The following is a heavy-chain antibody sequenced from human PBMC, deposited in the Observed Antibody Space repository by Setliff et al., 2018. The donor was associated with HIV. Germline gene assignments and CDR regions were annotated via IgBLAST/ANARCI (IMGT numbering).Heavy chain of an antibody. D-gene: IGHD3-22*01. CDR3: ARSGYTSGFYWVFGAFGV. V-gene: IGHV4-39*01. CDR1: GDSISSNSFS. CDR2: VYHTGST. Sequence: SETLSLTCKVSGDSISSNSFSWGWIRQPPGKGLEWIGTVYHTGSTYFNPSLKSRVTISVDASKSQFSLKLNSVTAADTAVYYCARSGYTSGFYWVFGAFGVWGQGKMVTV. J-gene: IGHJ3*01.